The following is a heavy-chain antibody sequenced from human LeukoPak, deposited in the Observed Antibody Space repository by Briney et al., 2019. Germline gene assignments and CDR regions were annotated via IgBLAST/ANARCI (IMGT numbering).Heavy chain of an antibody. CDR1: GGAFSSSTHY. Sequence: SETLSLTCTVSGGAFSSSTHYCGWIRQPPGKGLEWIGSMYYSGSTYYNPSLKSRVTISVDTSKNQFSLKLISVTAADTAVYYCARGGKYSASYILDFDYWGQGTLVTVSS. J-gene: IGHJ4*02. V-gene: IGHV4-39*07. D-gene: IGHD1-26*01. CDR3: ARGGKYSASYILDFDY. CDR2: MYYSGST.